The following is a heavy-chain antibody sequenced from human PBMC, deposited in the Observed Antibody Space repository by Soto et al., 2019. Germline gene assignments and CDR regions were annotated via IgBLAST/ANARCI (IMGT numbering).Heavy chain of an antibody. Sequence: EVQLLESEGGLVQPGGSLRLSCAASGFTVSSNYMSWVRQAPGKGLEWVSIIYSGGTTHYADSVKGRFTISRDNSKNTVYLQMNSLRAEDTAVYYCARDKAVALSASWHFDLWGRGTLVTVSS. V-gene: IGHV3-66*01. CDR2: IYSGGTT. D-gene: IGHD6-19*01. CDR1: GFTVSSNY. J-gene: IGHJ2*01. CDR3: ARDKAVALSASWHFDL.